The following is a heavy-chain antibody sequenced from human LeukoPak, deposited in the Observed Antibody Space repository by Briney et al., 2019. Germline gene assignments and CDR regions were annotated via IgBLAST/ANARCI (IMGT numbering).Heavy chain of an antibody. D-gene: IGHD2/OR15-2a*01. J-gene: IGHJ4*02. CDR3: AKARGTTVNDPADY. CDR1: GFTFSTYA. V-gene: IGHV3-23*01. Sequence: GGSLRLSCAASGFTFSTYAMSWVRQAPGKGPEWVAGLSGSGGRGNPYVADSLKGRFTISRDNSQSTLYLQMTCLRDEDTALYYCAKARGTTVNDPADYWGQGTLVTVSS. CDR2: LSGSGGRGNP.